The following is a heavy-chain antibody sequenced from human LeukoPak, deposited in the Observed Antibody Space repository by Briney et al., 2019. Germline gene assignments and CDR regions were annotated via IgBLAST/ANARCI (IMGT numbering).Heavy chain of an antibody. CDR1: GYLFTGYY. V-gene: IGHV1-2*02. J-gene: IGHJ5*02. Sequence: GASVKVSCRASGYLFTGYYIHWVRQAPGQGLEWMGWINPDSGVTDHSQQFQGRVTMTRDTSINTAYMEVSSLRFDDTALYYCARHVGATRDLDPWGQGTLVTVSS. D-gene: IGHD1-26*01. CDR3: ARHVGATRDLDP. CDR2: INPDSGVT.